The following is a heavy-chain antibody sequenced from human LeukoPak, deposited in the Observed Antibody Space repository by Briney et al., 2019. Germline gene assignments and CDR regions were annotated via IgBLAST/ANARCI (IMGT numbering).Heavy chain of an antibody. CDR3: AKGYGMDV. CDR2: ISYDGSNK. CDR1: GFTFSSYA. V-gene: IGHV3-30*04. J-gene: IGHJ6*02. Sequence: GGSLRLSCAASGFTFSSYAMHWVRQAPGKGLEWVAVISYDGSNKYYADSVKGRFTISRDNSKNTLYLQMNSLRAEDTAVYYCAKGYGMDVWGQGTTVTVSS.